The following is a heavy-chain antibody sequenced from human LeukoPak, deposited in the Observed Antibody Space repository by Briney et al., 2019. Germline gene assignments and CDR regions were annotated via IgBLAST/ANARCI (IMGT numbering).Heavy chain of an antibody. V-gene: IGHV1-69*13. CDR2: IIPIFGTA. CDR1: GGTFSSYA. D-gene: IGHD6-13*01. Sequence: ASVKVSCKASGGTFSSYAISWVRQAPGQGLEWMGGIIPIFGTANYAQKFQGRVTITADESTSTAYMELSSLRSEDTAVYYCARARGIPSSSLYYFDYWGQGTLVTVSS. J-gene: IGHJ4*02. CDR3: ARARGIPSSSLYYFDY.